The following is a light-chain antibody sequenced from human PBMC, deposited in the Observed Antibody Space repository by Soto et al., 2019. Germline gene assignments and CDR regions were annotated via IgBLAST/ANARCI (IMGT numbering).Light chain of an antibody. Sequence: QAVVTQEPSLTVSPGGTVTLTCGSSTGAVTSGHYPYWFQQKPGQAPRTLIYHTSNKHSWTPARFSGSLLGGKAALTLLGAQPEDEADYYCLFSYSGAHVVFGGGTKLTVL. CDR3: LFSYSGAHVV. CDR1: TGAVTSGHY. V-gene: IGLV7-46*02. J-gene: IGLJ2*01. CDR2: HTS.